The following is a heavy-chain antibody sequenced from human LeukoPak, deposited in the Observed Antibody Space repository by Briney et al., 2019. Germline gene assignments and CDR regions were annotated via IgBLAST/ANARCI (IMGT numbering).Heavy chain of an antibody. CDR3: ASPRYSSSWYSSKNDY. V-gene: IGHV3-23*01. Sequence: GGSLRLSCAASGFTFSSYAMSWVRQAPGKGLEWVSAISSSGGSTYYADSVKGRFTISRDNSKNTLYLQMNSLRAEDTAVYYCASPRYSSSWYSSKNDYWGQGTLVTVSS. CDR2: ISSSGGST. J-gene: IGHJ4*02. D-gene: IGHD6-13*01. CDR1: GFTFSSYA.